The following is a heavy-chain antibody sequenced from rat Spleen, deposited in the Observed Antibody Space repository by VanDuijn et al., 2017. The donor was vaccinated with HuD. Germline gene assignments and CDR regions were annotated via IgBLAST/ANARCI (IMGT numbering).Heavy chain of an antibody. D-gene: IGHD3-6*01. J-gene: IGHJ2*01. Sequence: QVQLKESGPGLVQPSQTLSLTCTVSGFSLTSDGVSWVRQPPGKGLEWIAAVSSGGNTYYDSTLKSRLSISRDTSKSQVFLKMNSLQTEDIATYYCARELGPSYYFDYWGQGVMVTVTS. CDR2: VSSGGNT. CDR3: ARELGPSYYFDY. CDR1: GFSLTSDG. V-gene: IGHV2S12*01.